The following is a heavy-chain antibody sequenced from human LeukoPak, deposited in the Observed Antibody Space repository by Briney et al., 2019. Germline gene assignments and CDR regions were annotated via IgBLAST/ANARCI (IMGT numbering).Heavy chain of an antibody. CDR3: ARESNYHGSGTGWFDP. CDR2: FYYSGST. V-gene: IGHV4-30-4*07. D-gene: IGHD3-10*01. J-gene: IGHJ5*02. CDR1: GGSISRGGYS. Sequence: SETLSLTCAVSGGSISRGGYSWSWIRQPPGKGLEWIGYFYYSGSTYYNPALKSRVTISLDTSKNQLSLKLSSLTAADTAVYYCARESNYHGSGTGWFDPWGQGTLVTVSS.